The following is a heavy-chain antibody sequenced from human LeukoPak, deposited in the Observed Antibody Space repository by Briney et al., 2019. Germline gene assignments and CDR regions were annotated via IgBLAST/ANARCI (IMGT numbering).Heavy chain of an antibody. V-gene: IGHV3-11*06. J-gene: IGHJ4*02. D-gene: IGHD3-10*01. CDR2: ISSSSSYT. Sequence: GGSLRLSCAASGFTFSDYYMSWIRQAPGKRLEWVSYISSSSSYTNYADSVKGRFTISRDNAKNSLYLQMNSLRAEDTAVYYCARTAPYYYGSGTVDYWGQGTLVTVSS. CDR3: ARTAPYYYGSGTVDY. CDR1: GFTFSDYY.